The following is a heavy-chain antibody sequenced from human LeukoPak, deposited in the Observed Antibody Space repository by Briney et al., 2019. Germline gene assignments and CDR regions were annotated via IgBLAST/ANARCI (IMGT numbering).Heavy chain of an antibody. CDR1: GGSISSNNYY. D-gene: IGHD1-26*01. CDR2: VSYTGST. CDR3: ARAGVWPIAKFDY. V-gene: IGHV4-39*07. Sequence: SETLSLTCTASGGSISSNNYYWGWIRQPPGKGLEWIGSVSYTGSTNYNPSLKSRVTMSVDTSKNQFSLKLSSVTAADTAVYYCARAGVWPIAKFDYWGQGTLVTVSS. J-gene: IGHJ4*02.